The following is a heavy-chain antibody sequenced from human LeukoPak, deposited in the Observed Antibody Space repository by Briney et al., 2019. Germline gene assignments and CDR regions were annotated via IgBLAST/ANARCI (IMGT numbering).Heavy chain of an antibody. V-gene: IGHV4-34*01. Sequence: SETLSLTCAVYGGSFSGYYWSWIRQPPGKGLEWIGEIHHSGSTNYNPSLKSRVTISVDTSKNRFSLKLSSVTAADTAVYYCARSRGDSSGYYYFDYWGQGTLVTVSS. CDR3: ARSRGDSSGYYYFDY. CDR2: IHHSGST. D-gene: IGHD3-22*01. J-gene: IGHJ4*02. CDR1: GGSFSGYY.